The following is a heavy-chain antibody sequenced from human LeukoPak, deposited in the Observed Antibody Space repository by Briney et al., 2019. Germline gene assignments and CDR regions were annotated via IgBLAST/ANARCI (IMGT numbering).Heavy chain of an antibody. Sequence: PGGSLRLSCAASGFTFSSYGMHWVRQAPGKGLEWVAFIRYDGSNKYYAGSVKGRFTISRDNSKNTLYLQMNSLRAEDTAVYYCAKDLRLRFLEWLLDAFDIWGQGTMVTVSS. CDR2: IRYDGSNK. V-gene: IGHV3-30*02. CDR1: GFTFSSYG. D-gene: IGHD3-3*01. J-gene: IGHJ3*02. CDR3: AKDLRLRFLEWLLDAFDI.